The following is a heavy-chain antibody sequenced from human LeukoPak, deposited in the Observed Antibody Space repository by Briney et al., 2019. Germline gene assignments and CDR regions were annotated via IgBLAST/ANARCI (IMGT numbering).Heavy chain of an antibody. D-gene: IGHD5-12*01. CDR1: GVSISTYY. CDR2: VFHTGST. J-gene: IGHJ4*02. Sequence: ASETLSLTCSASGVSISTYYWSWIRQPPGKGLEWIWNVFHTGSTNYNPSLESRVTISVDTSKNHFSLRLSSVTAADTTVYYCARAVGDYGYGRYFDYWGQGTLVTVSS. V-gene: IGHV4-59*01. CDR3: ARAVGDYGYGRYFDY.